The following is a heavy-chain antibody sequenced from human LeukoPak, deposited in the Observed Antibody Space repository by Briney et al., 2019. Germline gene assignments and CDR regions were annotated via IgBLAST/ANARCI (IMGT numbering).Heavy chain of an antibody. J-gene: IGHJ4*02. V-gene: IGHV4-30-2*01. CDR2: IYHSGST. CDR1: GGSISSGGYY. D-gene: IGHD3-10*01. CDR3: ARGPGPPLYGYGSGGLRYFDY. Sequence: PSQTLSLTCTVSGGSISSGGYYWSWIRQPPGKGLEWIGYIYHSGSTYYNPSLKSRVTISVDTSKNQFSLKLSSVTAADTAVYYCARGPGPPLYGYGSGGLRYFDYWGQGTLVTVSS.